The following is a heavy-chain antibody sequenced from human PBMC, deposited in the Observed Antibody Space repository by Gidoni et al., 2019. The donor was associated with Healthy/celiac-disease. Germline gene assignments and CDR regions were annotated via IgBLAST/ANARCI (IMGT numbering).Heavy chain of an antibody. V-gene: IGHV2-5*01. CDR2: IYWNDDK. J-gene: IGHJ4*02. D-gene: IGHD3-3*01. CDR1: GFSLSTSGVG. CDR3: AHRRWNDFWSGYYNRPDDY. Sequence: QITLKESGPTLVKPTQTLTLTCPFSGFSLSTSGVGVGWIRQPPGKALEWLALIYWNDDKRYSPSLKSRLTITKDTAKNQVVLTMTNMDPVDTATYYCAHRRWNDFWSGYYNRPDDYWGQGTLVTVSS.